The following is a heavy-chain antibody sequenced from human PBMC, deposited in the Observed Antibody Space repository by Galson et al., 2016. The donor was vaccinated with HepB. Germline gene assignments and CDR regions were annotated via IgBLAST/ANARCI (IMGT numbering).Heavy chain of an antibody. D-gene: IGHD1-26*01. CDR1: GYTFTSDY. CDR3: LNGGSYGAFDI. V-gene: IGHV1-46*01. Sequence: SVKVSCKASGYTFTSDYLHWVRQAPGQGLEWMGRINPSGGRTTYAQKFQGRVTMTRDMSTSTVYMELSSLRSEDPAVYYCLNGGSYGAFDIWAQGTMITVSS. J-gene: IGHJ3*02. CDR2: INPSGGRT.